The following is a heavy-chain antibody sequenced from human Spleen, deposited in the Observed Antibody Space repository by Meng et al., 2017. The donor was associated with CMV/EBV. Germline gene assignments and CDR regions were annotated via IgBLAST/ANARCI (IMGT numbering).Heavy chain of an antibody. J-gene: IGHJ4*02. CDR2: MNTNSGGT. V-gene: IGHV1-2*02. CDR1: GFTFPRYC. D-gene: IGHD1-26*01. Sequence: ASGFTFPRYCMHWLRQAPGQWLGWMGLMNTNSGGTHYTQKFQGRVTMTRDTSINTVFLELTSLTSDDTAVYYCARKAGANGRCFDYWGQGTLVTVSS. CDR3: ARKAGANGRCFDY.